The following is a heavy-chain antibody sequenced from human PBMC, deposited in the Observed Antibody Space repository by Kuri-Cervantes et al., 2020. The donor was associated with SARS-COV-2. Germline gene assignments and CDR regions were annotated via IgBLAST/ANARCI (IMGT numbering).Heavy chain of an antibody. J-gene: IGHJ4*02. CDR2: IYYSGST. Sequence: SETLSLTCTVTGDSVNSINYYWGWIRQPPGKGLEWIGSIYYSGSTYYNPSLKSRVTISVDTSKNQFSLKLSSVTAADTAVYYCASGGGVVVPAEEAWFDYWGQGTLVTVSS. CDR3: ASGGGVVVPAEEAWFDY. D-gene: IGHD2-2*01. V-gene: IGHV4-39*01. CDR1: GDSVNSINYY.